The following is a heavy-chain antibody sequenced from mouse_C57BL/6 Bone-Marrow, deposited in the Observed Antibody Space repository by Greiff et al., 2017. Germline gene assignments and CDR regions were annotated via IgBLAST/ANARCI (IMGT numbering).Heavy chain of an antibody. CDR2: IDPSDSYT. Sequence: QVQLQQPGAELVKPGASVKLSCKASGYTFTSYWMQWVKQRPGQGLEWIGEIDPSDSYTNYNQKFKGKATLTVDTSSSTAYMQLSSLTSEDSAVYYCAREGLRLDYWGQGTTLTVSS. CDR1: GYTFTSYW. J-gene: IGHJ2*01. D-gene: IGHD2-4*01. V-gene: IGHV1-50*01. CDR3: AREGLRLDY.